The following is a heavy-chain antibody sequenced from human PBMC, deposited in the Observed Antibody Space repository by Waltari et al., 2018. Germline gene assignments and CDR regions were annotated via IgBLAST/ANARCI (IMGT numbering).Heavy chain of an antibody. CDR2: INHSGST. V-gene: IGHV4-34*01. J-gene: IGHJ4*02. CDR3: ARGGVGSGWDGDYFGY. CDR1: GGSFSGYY. D-gene: IGHD6-19*01. Sequence: QVQLQQWGAGLLKPSETLSLTCAVYGGSFSGYYWSWIRQPPGKGLEWFGEINHSGSTNYIRSRKSRVSISVDTSKNQCSLKLSSVTAADTAVYYWARGGVGSGWDGDYFGYWGQGILVTVSS.